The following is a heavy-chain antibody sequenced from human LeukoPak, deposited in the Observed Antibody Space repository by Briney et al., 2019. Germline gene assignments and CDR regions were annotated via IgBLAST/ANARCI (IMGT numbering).Heavy chain of an antibody. Sequence: SVKVSCKASGGTFSSYAISWVRQAPGQGLEWMGGIIPVFGTTNYAQKFQGRVTITADESTSTAYMELSSLRSEDTAVYYCARWARGVVVYNFDLWGRGTLVTVSS. CDR3: ARWARGVVVYNFDL. J-gene: IGHJ2*01. CDR1: GGTFSSYA. CDR2: IIPVFGTT. V-gene: IGHV1-69*13. D-gene: IGHD2-21*01.